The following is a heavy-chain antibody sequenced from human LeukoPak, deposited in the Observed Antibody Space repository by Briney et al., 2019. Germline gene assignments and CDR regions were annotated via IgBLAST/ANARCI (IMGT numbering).Heavy chain of an antibody. CDR3: ARGRPSYDILTGYYLYYFDY. Sequence: SETLSLTCTVSGGSISGYYWGWIRQPPGKGLEWIGSIYYSGSTYYNPSLKIRVTISVDTSKNQFSLKLSSVTAADTAVYYCARGRPSYDILTGYYLYYFDYWGQGTLVTVSS. J-gene: IGHJ4*02. CDR1: GGSISGYY. V-gene: IGHV4-39*01. CDR2: IYYSGST. D-gene: IGHD3-9*01.